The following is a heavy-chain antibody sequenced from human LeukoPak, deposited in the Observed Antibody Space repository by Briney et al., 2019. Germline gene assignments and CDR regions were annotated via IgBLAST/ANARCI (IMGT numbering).Heavy chain of an antibody. CDR1: GFTFSSYA. J-gene: IGHJ3*02. CDR3: AKDMGDSGWFDAFDI. V-gene: IGHV3-64D*06. CDR2: ISSNGGST. D-gene: IGHD6-19*01. Sequence: GGSLRLSCSASGFTFSSYAMHWVRQAPGKGLEYASAISSNGGSTYYADSVKGRFTISRGNSKNTLYLQMSSLRAEDTAVYYCAKDMGDSGWFDAFDIWGQGTMVTVSS.